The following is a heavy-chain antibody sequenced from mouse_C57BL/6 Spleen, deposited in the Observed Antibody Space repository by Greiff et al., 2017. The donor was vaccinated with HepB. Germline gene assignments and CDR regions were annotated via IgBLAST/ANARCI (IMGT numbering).Heavy chain of an antibody. V-gene: IGHV1-80*01. D-gene: IGHD1-1*01. CDR1: GYAFSSYW. CDR2: IYPGDGDT. CDR3: ARSATTGRFDY. J-gene: IGHJ2*01. Sequence: VQLQQSGAELVKPGASVKISCKASGYAFSSYWMNWVKQRPGKGLEWIGQIYPGDGDTNYNGKFKGKATLTADKSSSTAYMQLSSLTSEDSAVYFWARSATTGRFDYWGQGTTLTVSS.